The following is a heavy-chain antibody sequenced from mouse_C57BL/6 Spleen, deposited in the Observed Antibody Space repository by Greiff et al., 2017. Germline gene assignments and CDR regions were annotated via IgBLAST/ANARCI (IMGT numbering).Heavy chain of an antibody. V-gene: IGHV1-52*01. CDR3: ARGGTAQAPCYCDD. CDR1: GYTFTSYW. J-gene: IGHJ2*01. D-gene: IGHD3-2*02. CDR2: IDPSDSET. Sequence: QVQLQQPGAELVRPGSSVKLSCKASGYTFTSYWMHWVKQRPIQGLEWIGNIDPSDSETHYNQKFKDKATLTVDKSSSTAYMQLSSLTSEDSAVYYCARGGTAQAPCYCDDGGQGTTLTVAS.